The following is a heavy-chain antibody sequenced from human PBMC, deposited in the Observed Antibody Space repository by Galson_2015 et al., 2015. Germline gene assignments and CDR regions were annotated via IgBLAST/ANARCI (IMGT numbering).Heavy chain of an antibody. J-gene: IGHJ4*02. CDR2: TWYDGSNK. Sequence: SLRLSCAASGFTFSSYGMHWVRQAPGKGLEWVAVTWYDGSNKYYADSVKGRFTISRDNSKNTLYLQMNSLRAEDTAVYYCASQFLKSGHFGYWGQGTLVTVSS. CDR1: GFTFSSYG. CDR3: ASQFLKSGHFGY. V-gene: IGHV3-33*01.